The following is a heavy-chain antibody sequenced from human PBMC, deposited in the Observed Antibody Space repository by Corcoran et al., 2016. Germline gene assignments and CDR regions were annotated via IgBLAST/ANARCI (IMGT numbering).Heavy chain of an antibody. Sequence: QVQLVESGGGVVQPGRSLRLSCAASGFTFSDHGIHWVRQAPGKGLDGVAVISFDGNNQNYAESVKGRFTISRDNSKNTLYLQMNSLRVEDTAVYFCAKEDLGYCRSTTCYPYFDYWGQGTLVTVSS. D-gene: IGHD2-2*01. J-gene: IGHJ4*02. V-gene: IGHV3-30*18. CDR3: AKEDLGYCRSTTCYPYFDY. CDR1: GFTFSDHG. CDR2: ISFDGNNQ.